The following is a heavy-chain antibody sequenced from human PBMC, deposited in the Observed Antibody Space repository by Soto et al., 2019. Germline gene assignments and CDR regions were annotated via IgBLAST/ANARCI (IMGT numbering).Heavy chain of an antibody. Sequence: QVQLVQSGAEVKKPGSSVKVSCKASGGTFSSYAISRVRQAPGQGLEWMGGIIPIFGTANYAEKFQGRVTITADESTSTAYMELSSLRSEDTAVYYCAREDYDILTGYYPPPGYYYGMDVWGQGTKVTVSS. CDR1: GGTFSSYA. V-gene: IGHV1-69*01. CDR2: IIPIFGTA. J-gene: IGHJ6*02. D-gene: IGHD3-9*01. CDR3: AREDYDILTGYYPPPGYYYGMDV.